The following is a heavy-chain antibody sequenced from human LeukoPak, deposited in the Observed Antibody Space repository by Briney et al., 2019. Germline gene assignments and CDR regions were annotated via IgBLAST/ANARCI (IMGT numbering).Heavy chain of an antibody. D-gene: IGHD6-13*01. Sequence: ETLSLTCAVSAYSISSAYYRGWIRPPPGTGLEWIGSMYHSGSTYYNPSRKSRVTISVGTSKNQFSLKLSSVTAADTAVYYCAGPGIGTFDYWGQGTLVTVSS. CDR3: AGPGIGTFDY. CDR1: AYSISSAYY. J-gene: IGHJ4*02. CDR2: MYHSGST. V-gene: IGHV4-38-2*01.